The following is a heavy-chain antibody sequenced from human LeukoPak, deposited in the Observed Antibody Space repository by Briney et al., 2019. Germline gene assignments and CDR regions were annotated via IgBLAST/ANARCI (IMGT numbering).Heavy chain of an antibody. J-gene: IGHJ5*02. V-gene: IGHV1-46*01. D-gene: IGHD1-26*01. CDR3: ARDNSVGDYAWWFDP. Sequence: SVKVSCKASGYAFTRHYIHWVRQAPGQGGEGMGLINPSGRSTIYAQKFQGRGTITRDMSTSTDYIELSILRCQDTAVYYCARDNSVGDYAWWFDPWGQGTLVTVSS. CDR2: INPSGRST. CDR1: GYAFTRHY.